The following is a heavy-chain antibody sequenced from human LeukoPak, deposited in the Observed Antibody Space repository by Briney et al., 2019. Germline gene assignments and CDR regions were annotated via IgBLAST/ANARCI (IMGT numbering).Heavy chain of an antibody. J-gene: IGHJ5*02. V-gene: IGHV4-39*07. CDR3: ARTRITMVRGVSFWFDP. CDR1: GGSITSSSYY. CDR2: FYYSGST. D-gene: IGHD3-10*01. Sequence: SETLSLTCTVSGGSITSSSYYWGWIRQPPGKGLQWIGSFYYSGSTYYNPSLKSRVTIYVDTSKNQFSLKLRSVTAADTAVYYCARTRITMVRGVSFWFDPWGQGTLVTVSS.